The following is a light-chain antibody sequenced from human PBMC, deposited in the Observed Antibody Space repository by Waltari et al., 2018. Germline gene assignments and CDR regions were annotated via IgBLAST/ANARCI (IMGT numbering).Light chain of an antibody. CDR1: SSDIGAYKY. CDR3: SSYAGSNKLI. J-gene: IGLJ2*01. V-gene: IGLV2-8*01. CDR2: EVD. Sequence: QSALTQPPSASGSPGQTVILSRTGTSSDIGAYKYVPWYQRIPGRAPALIIYEVDRRPPGVPDRFSGSKSGNTASLTVSGLQTEDEGDYYCSSYAGSNKLIFGGVTKLTVL.